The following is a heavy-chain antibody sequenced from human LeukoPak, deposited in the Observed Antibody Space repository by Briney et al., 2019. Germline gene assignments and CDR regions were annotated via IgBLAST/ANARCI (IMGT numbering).Heavy chain of an antibody. CDR2: IRNKANGYTT. CDR3: ARRVIPAADYFDY. Sequence: GGSLRLSCAASGFSFSDQYMDWVRQAPGKGLEWVGRIRNKANGYTTEYAVSVKGRFTISRDDSKDSLYLQMNSLKTEDTAVYYCARRVIPAADYFDYWGQGTLVTVSS. V-gene: IGHV3-72*01. CDR1: GFSFSDQY. J-gene: IGHJ4*02. D-gene: IGHD2-2*01.